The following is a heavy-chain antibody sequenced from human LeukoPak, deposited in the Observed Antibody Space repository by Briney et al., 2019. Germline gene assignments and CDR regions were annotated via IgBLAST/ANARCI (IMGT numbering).Heavy chain of an antibody. CDR2: IYYSGST. J-gene: IGHJ4*02. CDR3: TQGAGWLIDY. V-gene: IGHV4-61*08. CDR1: VGSINNGGYY. Sequence: SETLSLTCTVSVGSINNGGYYWSWIRQPPGKGLEWIGYIYYSGSTTYNPSLKSRGTIVLDTSRNQFSLRLSSVTAADTAVYYCTQGAGWLIDYWGQGILVSVSS. D-gene: IGHD3-16*01.